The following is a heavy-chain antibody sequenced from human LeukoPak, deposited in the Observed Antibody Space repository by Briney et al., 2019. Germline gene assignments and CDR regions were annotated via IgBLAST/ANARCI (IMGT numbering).Heavy chain of an antibody. CDR2: IPYDGSNK. CDR1: GFTFSSYG. Sequence: GGSLRLSCAASGFTFSSYGMHWVRQAPGKGLEWVAVIPYDGSNKYYADSVKGRFTISRDNSKNTLYLQMNSLRAEDTAVYYCAKDYYGSGNYYYGMDVWGQGTTVTVSS. J-gene: IGHJ6*02. V-gene: IGHV3-30*18. CDR3: AKDYYGSGNYYYGMDV. D-gene: IGHD3-10*01.